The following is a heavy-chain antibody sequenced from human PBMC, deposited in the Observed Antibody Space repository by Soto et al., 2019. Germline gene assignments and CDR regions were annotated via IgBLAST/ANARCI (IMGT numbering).Heavy chain of an antibody. Sequence: GGSLRLSCAASGFIFSKAWMSWVRQAPGKGLEWVGRIKSKTDGGTAEYAAPGKGRFTISRDDSKNMVSLQMNSLKTEDTAVYYCTTDXKCSNGVCYPYYYGLDVWGQGTTVTVSS. J-gene: IGHJ6*02. CDR2: IKSKTDGGTA. V-gene: IGHV3-15*01. D-gene: IGHD2-8*01. CDR1: GFIFSKAW. CDR3: TTDXKCSNGVCYPYYYGLDV.